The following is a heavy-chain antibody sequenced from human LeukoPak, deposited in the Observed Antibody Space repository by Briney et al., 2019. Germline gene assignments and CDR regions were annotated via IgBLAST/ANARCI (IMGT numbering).Heavy chain of an antibody. J-gene: IGHJ4*02. CDR1: GGSISSNNW. CDR2: IFHSGST. CDR3: ARDRGIGSTSGQGVYYFDY. Sequence: PSGTLSLTCAVSGGSISSNNWWSWVRQPPGKGLEWIGEIFHSGSTNYNPSLNSRVTISLDKSKNQFFLKLNSVTAADTAMYYCARDRGIGSTSGQGVYYFDYWGQGTLVTVSS. D-gene: IGHD2-2*01. V-gene: IGHV4-4*02.